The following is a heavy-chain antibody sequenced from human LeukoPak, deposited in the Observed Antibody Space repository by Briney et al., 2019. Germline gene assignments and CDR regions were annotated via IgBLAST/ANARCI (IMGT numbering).Heavy chain of an antibody. CDR3: ARVDRSPDIVGVPAAIIHPGAFDI. D-gene: IGHD2-2*01. V-gene: IGHV1-18*01. J-gene: IGHJ3*02. CDR2: ISAYNGNT. Sequence: GASVKVSCKASGYTFTSYGISWVRQAPGQGLKWMGWISAYNGNTNYAQKLQGRVTMTTDTSTSTAYMELRSLRSDDTAVYYCARVDRSPDIVGVPAAIIHPGAFDIWGQGTMVTVSS. CDR1: GYTFTSYG.